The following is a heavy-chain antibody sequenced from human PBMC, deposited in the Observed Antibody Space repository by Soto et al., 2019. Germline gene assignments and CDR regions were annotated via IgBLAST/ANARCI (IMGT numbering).Heavy chain of an antibody. Sequence: GASVKVSCKASGYTFTSYGISWVRQAPGQGLEWMGWISAYNGNTNYAQKLQGRVTMTTDTSTSTAYMELRSLRSDDTAAYYCARAGDYYDSSGYFNDAFDIWGQGTMVTVSS. CDR1: GYTFTSYG. D-gene: IGHD3-22*01. CDR3: ARAGDYYDSSGYFNDAFDI. CDR2: ISAYNGNT. J-gene: IGHJ3*02. V-gene: IGHV1-18*01.